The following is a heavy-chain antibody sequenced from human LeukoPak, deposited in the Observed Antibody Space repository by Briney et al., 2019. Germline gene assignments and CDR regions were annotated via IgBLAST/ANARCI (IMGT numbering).Heavy chain of an antibody. CDR3: ARGEYSSSYYYYYYMDV. CDR1: GGSISSYY. D-gene: IGHD6-6*01. V-gene: IGHV4-59*01. Sequence: SETLSLTWTVSGGSISSYYWSWIRQPPGKGLEWIGYIYYSGRTNYNPSLKSRVTISADTSKNQFSLKLSSVTAADTAVYYCARGEYSSSYYYYYYMDVWDKGTTVTVSS. J-gene: IGHJ6*03. CDR2: IYYSGRT.